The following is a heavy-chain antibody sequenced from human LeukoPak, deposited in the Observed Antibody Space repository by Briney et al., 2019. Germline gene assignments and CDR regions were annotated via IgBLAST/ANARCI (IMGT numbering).Heavy chain of an antibody. D-gene: IGHD6-19*01. V-gene: IGHV4-34*01. J-gene: IGHJ6*02. CDR1: GGSFSGYY. Sequence: PSETLSLTCAVYGGSFSGYYWSWIRQPPGKGLEWIGEINHSGSTNYNPSLKSRVTISVDTSKNQFSLKLSSVTAADTAVYYCARGYSSGWYMYYGMDVWGQGTTVTVSS. CDR3: ARGYSSGWYMYYGMDV. CDR2: INHSGST.